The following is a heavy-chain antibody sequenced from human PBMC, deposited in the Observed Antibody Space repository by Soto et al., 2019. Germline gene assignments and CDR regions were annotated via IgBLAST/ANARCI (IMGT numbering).Heavy chain of an antibody. J-gene: IGHJ6*02. CDR1: GGTFSSYT. CDR3: ARDGNAYYYDSILYGMDV. CDR2: IIPILGIA. D-gene: IGHD3-22*01. Sequence: QVQLVQSGAEVKKPGSSVKVSCKASGGTFSSYTISWVRQAPGQGLEWMGRIIPILGIANYAQKFQGRVTSTADKSTSTAYMELSSLRYEDTDVYYCARDGNAYYYDSILYGMDVWGQGTTVTVSS. V-gene: IGHV1-69*08.